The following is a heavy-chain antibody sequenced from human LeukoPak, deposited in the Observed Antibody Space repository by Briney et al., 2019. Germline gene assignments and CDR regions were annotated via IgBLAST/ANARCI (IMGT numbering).Heavy chain of an antibody. V-gene: IGHV1-2*02. J-gene: IGHJ6*02. CDR1: AYTFTGYY. Sequence: GASVKVSCKASAYTFTGYYMHWVRQAPGQGLEWMGWINPNSGGTNYAQKFQGRVTMTRDTSISTAYMELSRLRSDDTAVYYCARDRIVVVPAAPTHYYYYGMDVWGQGTTVTVSS. D-gene: IGHD2-2*01. CDR3: ARDRIVVVPAAPTHYYYYGMDV. CDR2: INPNSGGT.